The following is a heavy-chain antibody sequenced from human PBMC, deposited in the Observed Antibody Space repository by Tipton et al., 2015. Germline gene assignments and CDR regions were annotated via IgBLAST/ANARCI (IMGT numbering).Heavy chain of an antibody. V-gene: IGHV4-59*01. J-gene: IGHJ4*02. CDR1: GGSISSYY. CDR2: IYSSATT. CDR3: ARERYSFGSSYFDN. Sequence: TLSLTCTVSGGSISSYYWNWIRQSPGKGLEWIGYIYSSATTNYSPSLKSRVTISIDTSKNQFSMKLRSVTTADTALYYCARERYSFGSSYFDNWGQGTLVTVSS. D-gene: IGHD5-18*01.